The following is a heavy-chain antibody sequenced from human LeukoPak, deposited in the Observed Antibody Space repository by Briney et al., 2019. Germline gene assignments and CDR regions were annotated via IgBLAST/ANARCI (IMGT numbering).Heavy chain of an antibody. D-gene: IGHD2-15*01. CDR1: GGSISSYY. CDR2: IYYSRST. Sequence: PSEALSLTCTVSGGSISSYYWSWIRQPPGKGLEWIGYIYYSRSTNYNPSLKSRVTISVDTSKNQFSLKLSSVTAADTAVYYCARQGVVAAQGGYAFDIWGQGAMVTVSS. J-gene: IGHJ3*02. V-gene: IGHV4-59*08. CDR3: ARQGVVAAQGGYAFDI.